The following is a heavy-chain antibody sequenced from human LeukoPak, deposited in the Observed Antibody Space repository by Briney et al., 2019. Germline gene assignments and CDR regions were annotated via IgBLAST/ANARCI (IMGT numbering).Heavy chain of an antibody. J-gene: IGHJ5*02. Sequence: DPSQTLPLTCPVSGGSISSGGYSWSWIRQPPGKGLEWIGYIYHSGSTYYNPSLKSRVTISVDRSKNQFSLKLSSVTAADTAVYYCASSETGWFDPWGQGTLVTVSS. CDR2: IYHSGST. D-gene: IGHD1-1*01. V-gene: IGHV4-30-2*01. CDR3: ASSETGWFDP. CDR1: GGSISSGGYS.